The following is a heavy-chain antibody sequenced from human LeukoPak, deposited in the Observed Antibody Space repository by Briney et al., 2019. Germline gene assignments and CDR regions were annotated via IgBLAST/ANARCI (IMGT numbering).Heavy chain of an antibody. J-gene: IGHJ4*02. V-gene: IGHV3-21*01. CDR1: AFTFRTYS. CDR3: ARGSDFVWGSYRPYFDY. D-gene: IGHD3-16*02. CDR2: ISGSTSYI. Sequence: GGSLRLSCVASAFTFRTYSMHWVRQAPGKGLEWVSSISGSTSYIYYADSVRGRFTISRDNAKNSLSLQMNSLRAEDTAVYYCARGSDFVWGSYRPYFDYWGQGTLVTVSS.